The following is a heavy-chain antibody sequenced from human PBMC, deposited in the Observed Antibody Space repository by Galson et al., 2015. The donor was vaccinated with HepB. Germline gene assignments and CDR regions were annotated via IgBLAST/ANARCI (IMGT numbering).Heavy chain of an antibody. D-gene: IGHD1-1*01. J-gene: IGHJ6*02. CDR3: AAGTRGYYYYGMDV. CDR1: GFSLNTSGMR. CDR2: IDWGDDK. V-gene: IGHV2-70*04. Sequence: PALVKPTQTLTLTCTFSGFSLNTSGMRVSWIRQPPGKALEWLARIDWGDDKFYTTSLKTRLTVSKDTSKNQVVLTMTNMDPVDTATYYCAAGTRGYYYYGMDVWGQGTTVTVSS.